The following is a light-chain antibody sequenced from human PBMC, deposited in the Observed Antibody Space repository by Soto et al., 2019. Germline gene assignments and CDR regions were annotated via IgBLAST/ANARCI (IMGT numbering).Light chain of an antibody. CDR1: TSNVGKYNV. Sequence: QSVLTQPASVSGSPGQTITISCTGTTSNVGKYNVVSWYQQHPGKAPELMIYEGNKRPSGVSARFSGSKSGNTASLTISRHQAEDEAGYYCCSYAGSSYVFGPGTKLTVL. CDR2: EGN. CDR3: CSYAGSSYV. V-gene: IGLV2-23*01. J-gene: IGLJ1*01.